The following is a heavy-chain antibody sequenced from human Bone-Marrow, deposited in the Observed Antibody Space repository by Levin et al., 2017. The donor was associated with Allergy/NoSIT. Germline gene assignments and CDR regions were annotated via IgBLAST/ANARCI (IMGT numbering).Heavy chain of an antibody. CDR2: ILPHDSNT. Sequence: ASVKVSCKTSGYSFASYWIAWVRQMPGKGLEWMGIILPHDSNTRYSPSLQGQVTISADRSITTAYLQWNTLKASDTAMYYCAIALRDHDAFDIWGPGTMVTVSS. V-gene: IGHV5-51*01. J-gene: IGHJ3*02. CDR3: AIALRDHDAFDI. CDR1: GYSFASYW.